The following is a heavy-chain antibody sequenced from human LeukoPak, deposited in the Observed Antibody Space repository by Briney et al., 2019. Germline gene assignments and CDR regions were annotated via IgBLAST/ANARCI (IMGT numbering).Heavy chain of an antibody. Sequence: ASVKVSCKASGYTFTGYYMHWVRQAPGQGLEWMGWINPNSGGTNYAQKFQGRVTVTRDTSISTAYMELSRLRSDDTAVYYCARDGLSSTYTHYWGQGTLVTVSS. CDR2: INPNSGGT. V-gene: IGHV1-2*02. J-gene: IGHJ4*02. CDR1: GYTFTGYY. D-gene: IGHD6-13*01. CDR3: ARDGLSSTYTHY.